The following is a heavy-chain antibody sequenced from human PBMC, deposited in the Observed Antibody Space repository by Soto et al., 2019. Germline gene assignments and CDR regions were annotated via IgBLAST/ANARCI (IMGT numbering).Heavy chain of an antibody. CDR1: GGSISSYY. CDR2: IYYSGST. D-gene: IGHD3-3*01. V-gene: IGHV4-59*08. J-gene: IGHJ6*03. CDR3: ARHQYENYYYYYYMDV. Sequence: QVQLQESGPGLVKPSETLSLTCTVSGGSISSYYWSWIRQPPGKGLEWIGYIYYSGSTNYNPSLKSRVTISVDTSKNQFSLKLSSVTAADTAVYYCARHQYENYYYYYYMDVWGKGTTVTVSS.